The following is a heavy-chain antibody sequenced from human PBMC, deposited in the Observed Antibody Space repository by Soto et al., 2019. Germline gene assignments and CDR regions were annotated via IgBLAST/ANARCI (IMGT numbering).Heavy chain of an antibody. V-gene: IGHV1-18*01. J-gene: IGHJ6*02. D-gene: IGHD2-2*01. CDR1: GYTFTSYG. CDR3: ARGGIVVVPAANHYYYYGMDV. CDR2: ISAYNGNT. Sequence: ASVKVSCKASGYTFTSYGISWVLQAPGQGLEWMGWISAYNGNTNYAQKLQGRVTMTTDTSTSTAYMELRSLRSDDTAVYYCARGGIVVVPAANHYYYYGMDVWGQGTTVTVSS.